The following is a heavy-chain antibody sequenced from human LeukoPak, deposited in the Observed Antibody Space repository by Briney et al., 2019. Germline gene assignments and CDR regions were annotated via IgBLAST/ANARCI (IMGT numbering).Heavy chain of an antibody. CDR2: MDPTGSEE. CDR3: AIWTSGNY. V-gene: IGHV3-7*01. D-gene: IGHD1-1*01. CDR1: QFTFNGSW. J-gene: IGHJ4*02. Sequence: PGGSLRLSCADSQFTFNGSWMNWVRQAPGKGLEWVSNMDPTGSEERSVDSVRGRFTLSKDNTGASLYLYMHSLRAEDTAIYYCAIWTSGNYWGQGTLVTVSS.